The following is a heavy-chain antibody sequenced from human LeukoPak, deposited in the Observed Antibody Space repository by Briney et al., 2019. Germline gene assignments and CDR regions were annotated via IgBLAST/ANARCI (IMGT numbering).Heavy chain of an antibody. V-gene: IGHV4-59*01. CDR3: ARGGAARLHFQN. Sequence: SETLSLTCPVSGGSISTYYWNWIRQPPGKGLEWIGYLYHSGSTNYNPSLQSRVTLSVDTSKNQFSLNLNSVTAADTAVYYCARGGAARLHFQNWGQGTLVTVSS. D-gene: IGHD6-6*01. CDR2: LYHSGST. J-gene: IGHJ1*01. CDR1: GGSISTYY.